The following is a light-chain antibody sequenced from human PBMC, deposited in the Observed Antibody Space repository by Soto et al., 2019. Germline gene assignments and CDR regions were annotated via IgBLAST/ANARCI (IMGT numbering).Light chain of an antibody. CDR2: AA. Sequence: DIQLTQSPSSLSASEGDRVTITCRASQGIGNFLAWYQQKPGKVPKLLISAATLQSGVPSRFSGSGSGTDFTLTITSLQPEDVATYYCQKYSSVITFGQGTRLEIK. CDR3: QKYSSVIT. CDR1: QGIGNF. V-gene: IGKV1-27*01. J-gene: IGKJ5*01.